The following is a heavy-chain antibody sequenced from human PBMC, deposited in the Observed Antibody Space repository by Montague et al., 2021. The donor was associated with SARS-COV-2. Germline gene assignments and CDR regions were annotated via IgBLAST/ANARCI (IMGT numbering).Heavy chain of an antibody. Sequence: SETLSLTCSFSGGSMRSYYWTWVRQSPEKGLEWLGYTYYSGSTSYDPSLKSRLTMTVDTSKNQFTLRLMSVTAADSAVYYCARVEGVIVGITHFDYWGQGLPVTVSS. V-gene: IGHV4-59*13. CDR1: GGSMRSYY. CDR3: ARVEGVIVGITHFDY. D-gene: IGHD2-21*01. CDR2: TYYSGST. J-gene: IGHJ4*02.